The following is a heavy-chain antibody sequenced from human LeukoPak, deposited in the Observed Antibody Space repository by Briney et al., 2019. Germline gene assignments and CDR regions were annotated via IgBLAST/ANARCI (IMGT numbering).Heavy chain of an antibody. J-gene: IGHJ6*03. CDR3: ARVGPWVNPDYYYYYMDV. Sequence: GGSLRLSCAASGFTFSSYEMNWVRQAPGKGLEWVSYISRSGSTIYYADSVKGRFPISRDNAKNSLYLQMNSLRADDTAVYYCARVGPWVNPDYYYYYMDVWGKGTTVTVSS. V-gene: IGHV3-48*03. CDR1: GFTFSSYE. D-gene: IGHD1-14*01. CDR2: ISRSGSTI.